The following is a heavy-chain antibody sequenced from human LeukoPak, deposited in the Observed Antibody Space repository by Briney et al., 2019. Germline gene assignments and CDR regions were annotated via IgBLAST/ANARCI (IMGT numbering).Heavy chain of an antibody. CDR3: AKGTVRSCSGPSCYPLDS. CDR1: GFTFSSYA. J-gene: IGHJ4*02. CDR2: VTDTGGNT. D-gene: IGHD2-15*01. V-gene: IGHV3-23*01. Sequence: PGGSLRLSCAASGFTFSSYAMTWVRQAPVKGLEWLSVVTDTGGNTYHADSVKGRFTISRDNSKNTVYLEMNSLRVEDTAVYYCAKGTVRSCSGPSCYPLDSWGQGTLVTVS.